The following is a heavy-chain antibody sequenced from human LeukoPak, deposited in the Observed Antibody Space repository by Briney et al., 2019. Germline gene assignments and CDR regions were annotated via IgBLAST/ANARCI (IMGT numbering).Heavy chain of an antibody. Sequence: PGGSLRLSCVASGFIFSSYGMSWVRQAPGKGLEWVSAISGSGSGTAYADSVKCRFTISRDNSKNTLYLHINSLRADDTAVYYCAKRPQSSGYYYADYWGQGTLVTVSS. CDR1: GFIFSSYG. D-gene: IGHD3-22*01. J-gene: IGHJ4*02. CDR3: AKRPQSSGYYYADY. CDR2: ISGSGSGT. V-gene: IGHV3-23*01.